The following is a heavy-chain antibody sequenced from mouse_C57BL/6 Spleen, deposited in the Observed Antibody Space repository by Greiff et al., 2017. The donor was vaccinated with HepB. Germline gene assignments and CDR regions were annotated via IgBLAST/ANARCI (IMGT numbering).Heavy chain of an antibody. V-gene: IGHV14-3*01. CDR2: IDPADGNT. Sequence: EVQLQQSVAELVRPGASVKLSCTASGFNIKNTYMHWVKQRPEKGLEWIGRIDPADGNTKYAPKFQGKATITADTSSNTAYLQLSSLSSEDTAIYYCATREDYYGSSYDYFDYWGQGTTLTVSS. J-gene: IGHJ2*01. CDR1: GFNIKNTY. CDR3: ATREDYYGSSYDYFDY. D-gene: IGHD1-1*01.